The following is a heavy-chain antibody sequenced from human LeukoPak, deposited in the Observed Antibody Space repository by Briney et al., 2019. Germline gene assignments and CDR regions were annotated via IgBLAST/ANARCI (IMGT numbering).Heavy chain of an antibody. CDR2: IYYSGST. CDR3: ARVGYCSGGSCYSPNYYYYYYMDV. J-gene: IGHJ6*03. D-gene: IGHD2-15*01. Sequence: SETLSLTCTVSGGSISSSSYYWGWIRQPPGKGLEWIGSIYYSGSTYYNPSLKSRVTISVDTSKNQFSLKLSSVTAADTAVYYCARVGYCSGGSCYSPNYYYYYYMDVWGKGTTVTVSS. CDR1: GGSISSSSYY. V-gene: IGHV4-39*07.